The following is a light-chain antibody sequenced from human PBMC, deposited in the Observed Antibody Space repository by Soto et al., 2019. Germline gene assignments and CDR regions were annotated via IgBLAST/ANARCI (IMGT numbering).Light chain of an antibody. V-gene: IGKV1-27*01. CDR1: QGISNY. CDR3: QKYNSAPHT. Sequence: DIQMTQSPSSLSASVGDRVTITCRASQGISNYLAWYQQKPGKVPKLLIYAASTLQSGVPSRFSGSGSGTDFTLTISGLQPEDVATYYCQKYNSAPHTFGQGTELEIK. CDR2: AAS. J-gene: IGKJ2*01.